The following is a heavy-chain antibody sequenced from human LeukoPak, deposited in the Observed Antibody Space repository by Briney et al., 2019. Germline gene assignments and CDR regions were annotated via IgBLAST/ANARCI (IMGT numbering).Heavy chain of an antibody. J-gene: IGHJ3*02. Sequence: PGGSLRLSCAASGFTFSRYWMHWVRQAPGKGLEWVSSIRGSSTYIYYADSVKGRFTISRDNAKNSLYLQMNSLRDEDTAVYYCAREDGYSDRAFDIWGQGTMVTVSS. D-gene: IGHD5-12*01. CDR1: GFTFSRYW. CDR2: IRGSSTYI. V-gene: IGHV3-21*01. CDR3: AREDGYSDRAFDI.